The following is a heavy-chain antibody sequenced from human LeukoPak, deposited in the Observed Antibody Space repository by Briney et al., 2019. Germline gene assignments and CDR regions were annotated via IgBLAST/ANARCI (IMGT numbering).Heavy chain of an antibody. J-gene: IGHJ4*02. CDR3: ARDETGIDY. V-gene: IGHV3-20*04. Sequence: PGGSLRLSCATFGLKFDDYGMTWVRQAPGKGLEWVSSIKWNSDITTYGDSVKGRFTISRDNAKNSLYLEMNSLRAEDTALYYCARDETGIDYWGQGTLVTVSS. D-gene: IGHD3-9*01. CDR2: IKWNSDIT. CDR1: GLKFDDYG.